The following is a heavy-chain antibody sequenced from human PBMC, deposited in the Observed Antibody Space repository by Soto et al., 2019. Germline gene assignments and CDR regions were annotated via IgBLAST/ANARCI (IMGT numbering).Heavy chain of an antibody. V-gene: IGHV1-8*01. CDR1: GYTFTSYD. Sequence: ASVKVSCKASGYTFTSYDINWVRQATGQGLEWMGWMNPNSGNTGYAQKFQGRVTMTRNTSISTAYMELSSLRSEDTAVYYCARVGLRPLLNYYYYYYMDVWGKGTTVTVPS. CDR2: MNPNSGNT. J-gene: IGHJ6*03. CDR3: ARVGLRPLLNYYYYYYMDV. D-gene: IGHD5-12*01.